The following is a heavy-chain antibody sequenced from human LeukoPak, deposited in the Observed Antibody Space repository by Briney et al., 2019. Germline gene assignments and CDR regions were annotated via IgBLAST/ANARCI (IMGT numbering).Heavy chain of an antibody. CDR2: INERATII. J-gene: IGHJ4*02. V-gene: IGHV3-74*01. D-gene: IGHD3-16*01. CDR1: GFTFSNYW. Sequence: GGSLRLSCAASGFTFSNYWMHWVCQAPGKGLEWVSRINERATIISYADSVKGRFTISRENARNTLYLQMNSLTAEDTAVYYCVRDLILVWTPGDDFDHWGQGTLVTVSS. CDR3: VRDLILVWTPGDDFDH.